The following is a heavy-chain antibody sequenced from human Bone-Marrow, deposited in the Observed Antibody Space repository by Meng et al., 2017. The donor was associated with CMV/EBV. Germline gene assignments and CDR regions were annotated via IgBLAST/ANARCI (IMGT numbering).Heavy chain of an antibody. Sequence: GESLKISCAASGFTFSSYWMHWVRQAPGKGLVWVSRINSDGSSTSYADSVKGRFTISRDNAKNTLYLQMNSLRAEDTAVYYCARDLGYCSSTSCYEGGEYYYYYYGMDVWGQGTTVTVSS. CDR1: GFTFSSYW. V-gene: IGHV3-74*01. J-gene: IGHJ6*02. D-gene: IGHD2-2*01. CDR3: ARDLGYCSSTSCYEGGEYYYYYYGMDV. CDR2: INSDGSST.